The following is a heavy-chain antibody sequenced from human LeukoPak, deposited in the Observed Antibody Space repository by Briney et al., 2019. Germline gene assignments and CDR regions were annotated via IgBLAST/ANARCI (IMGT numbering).Heavy chain of an antibody. CDR1: GYSISSGYY. V-gene: IGHV4-38-2*02. Sequence: SETLSLTCTVSGYSISSGYYWGWFRQPPGRGREGFGSIYHSGSTYYHPSLKSRVPISVDTSKNQFSLKLSSVTAADTAVYYCAGDWPTVTTRDAFDIWGQGTMVTVSS. J-gene: IGHJ3*02. CDR2: IYHSGST. D-gene: IGHD4-17*01. CDR3: AGDWPTVTTRDAFDI.